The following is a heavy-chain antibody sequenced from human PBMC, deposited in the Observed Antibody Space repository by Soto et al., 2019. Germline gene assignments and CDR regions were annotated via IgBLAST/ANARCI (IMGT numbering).Heavy chain of an antibody. Sequence: ASVKVSCKASGYTFTGYYMHWVRQAPGQGLEWMGWINPNSGGTNYAQKFQGWVTMTRDTSISTAYMELSRLRSEDTSVYYCASGFAGYCSGGSCYGPNWFDPWGQGTLVTVSS. CDR3: ASGFAGYCSGGSCYGPNWFDP. J-gene: IGHJ5*02. D-gene: IGHD2-15*01. CDR2: INPNSGGT. CDR1: GYTFTGYY. V-gene: IGHV1-2*04.